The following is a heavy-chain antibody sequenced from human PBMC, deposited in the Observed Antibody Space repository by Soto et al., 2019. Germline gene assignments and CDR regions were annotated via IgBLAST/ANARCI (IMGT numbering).Heavy chain of an antibody. V-gene: IGHV4-30-4*01. CDR2: IYYSGST. CDR3: ARVTQDSSGYLSFDY. D-gene: IGHD3-22*01. Sequence: PSETLSLTCTVSGGSISSGDYYWSWIRQPPGKGLEWIGYIYYSGSTYYNPSLKSRVTISVDTSKNQFSLKLSSVTAADTAVYYCARVTQDSSGYLSFDYWGQGTLVTVSS. J-gene: IGHJ4*02. CDR1: GGSISSGDYY.